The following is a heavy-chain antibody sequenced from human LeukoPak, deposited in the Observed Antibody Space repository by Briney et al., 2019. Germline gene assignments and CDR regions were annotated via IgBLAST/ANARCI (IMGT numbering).Heavy chain of an antibody. V-gene: IGHV1-46*01. CDR1: GYTFTSYY. CDR2: INPSGGST. CDR3: ARDYYYGSGSYSAYYYMDV. D-gene: IGHD3-10*01. J-gene: IGHJ6*03. Sequence: ASVKVSCKASGYTFTSYYMHWVRQAPGQGLESMGIINPSGGSTSYAQKFQGRVTMTRDMSTSTVYMELSSLRSEDTAVYYCARDYYYGSGSYSAYYYMDVWGKGATVTVSS.